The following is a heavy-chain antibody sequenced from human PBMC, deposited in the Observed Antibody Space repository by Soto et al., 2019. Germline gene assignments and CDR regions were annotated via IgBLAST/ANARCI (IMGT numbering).Heavy chain of an antibody. CDR3: TTGDPVAGFYYYYGMDV. CDR2: IKSKTDGGTT. CDR1: GFTFSNAW. Sequence: GGSLRLSCAASGFTFSNAWMNWVRQAPGKGLEWVGRIKSKTDGGTTDYAAPVKGRFTISRDDSKNTLYLQMNSLKTEDTAVYYCTTGDPVAGFYYYYGMDVWGQGTTVTVSS. J-gene: IGHJ6*02. D-gene: IGHD6-19*01. V-gene: IGHV3-15*07.